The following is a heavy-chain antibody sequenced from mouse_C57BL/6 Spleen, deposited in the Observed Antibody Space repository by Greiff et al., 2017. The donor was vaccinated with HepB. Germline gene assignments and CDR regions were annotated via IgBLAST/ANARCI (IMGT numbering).Heavy chain of an antibody. J-gene: IGHJ3*01. V-gene: IGHV7-3*01. Sequence: DVKLVESGGGLVQPGGSLSLSCAASGFTFTDYYMSWVRQPPGKALEWLGFIRNKANGYTTEYSASVKGRFTISSDNSQSILYLQMNALRAEDSATYYWARPQDGYYGVAYWGQGTLVTVSA. CDR1: GFTFTDYY. D-gene: IGHD2-3*01. CDR2: IRNKANGYTT. CDR3: ARPQDGYYGVAY.